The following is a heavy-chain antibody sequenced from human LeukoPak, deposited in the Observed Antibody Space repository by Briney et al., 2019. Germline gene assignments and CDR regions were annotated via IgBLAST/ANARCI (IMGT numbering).Heavy chain of an antibody. J-gene: IGHJ4*02. V-gene: IGHV3-21*06. D-gene: IGHD3-3*01. CDR3: ARQYYDIWSGYYTADYYFDD. CDR1: GFTFSSYG. Sequence: GGSLRLSCAASGFTFSSYGMNWVRQAPGKGLEWVSSISSRSSYIYYADSVKGRFTISRDNTKNSLYLRLNSLRAEDTAVYYCARQYYDIWSGYYTADYYFDDWGQGTLVTLSS. CDR2: ISSRSSYI.